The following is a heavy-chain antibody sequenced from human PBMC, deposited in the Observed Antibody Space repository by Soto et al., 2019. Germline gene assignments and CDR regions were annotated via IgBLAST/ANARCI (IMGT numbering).Heavy chain of an antibody. CDR1: GYTFTSYD. J-gene: IGHJ3*02. CDR2: MNPNSGNT. D-gene: IGHD3-9*01. Sequence: QVQLVQSGAEVKKPGASVKVSCKASGYTFTSYDINWVRQATGQGLEWMGWMNPNSGNTGYAQKFHGAVTLTANIPIRTGYLALSRPRSVDTPVCDSSRGGLVRGFAGLLLGDAFDIWGQGTTVTGSS. V-gene: IGHV1-8*01. CDR3: SRGGLVRGFAGLLLGDAFDI.